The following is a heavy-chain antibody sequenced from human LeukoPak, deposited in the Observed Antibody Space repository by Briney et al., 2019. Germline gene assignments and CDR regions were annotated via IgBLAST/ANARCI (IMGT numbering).Heavy chain of an antibody. J-gene: IGHJ4*02. Sequence: GGSLRLSCAASGFTFSSYAMSWVRQAPGKRLEWVSAIIGGGGTTYYADSVKGRFTISRDNSKNTLFLQMNSLRAEDTAVYYCAKDSGPYTSGYYGHWGQGTLVTVSS. CDR1: GFTFSSYA. D-gene: IGHD3-22*01. CDR3: AKDSGPYTSGYYGH. V-gene: IGHV3-23*01. CDR2: IIGGGGTT.